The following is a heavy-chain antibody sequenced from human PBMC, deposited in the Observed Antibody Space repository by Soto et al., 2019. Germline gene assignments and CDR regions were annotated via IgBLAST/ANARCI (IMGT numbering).Heavy chain of an antibody. CDR1: GFTFSKYA. CDR3: AKDKYTDSVRKVWFFDY. Sequence: EVQLLESGGGLVKPGGSLRLSCAASGFTFSKYAMSWVRLAPGKGLERVSSISANGGITDYADSVKGRFTISRDNFQNSLSLQMDSLRGDDTALYFCAKDKYTDSVRKVWFFDYWGRGTLVTVSS. J-gene: IGHJ2*01. CDR2: ISANGGIT. D-gene: IGHD2-15*01. V-gene: IGHV3-23*01.